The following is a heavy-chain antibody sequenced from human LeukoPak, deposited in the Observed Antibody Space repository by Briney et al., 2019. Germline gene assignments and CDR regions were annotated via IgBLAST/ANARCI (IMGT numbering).Heavy chain of an antibody. CDR1: GFTFSSYG. CDR2: ISGSGGST. V-gene: IGHV3-23*01. Sequence: GGSLRLSCAASGFTFSSYGMSWVRQAPGKGLEWVSAISGSGGSTYYADSVKGRFTISRDNSKNTLYLQMNSLRAEDTAVYYCAKEIWVPGIVYSYGFDYWGQGTLVTVSS. CDR3: AKEIWVPGIVYSYGFDY. D-gene: IGHD5-18*01. J-gene: IGHJ4*02.